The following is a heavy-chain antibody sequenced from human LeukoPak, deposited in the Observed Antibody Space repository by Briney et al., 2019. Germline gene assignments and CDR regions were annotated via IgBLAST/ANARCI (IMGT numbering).Heavy chain of an antibody. D-gene: IGHD5-12*01. Sequence: SETLSLTCAVYGGSFSGHYWSWIRQPPGKGLEWIGEINHSGSTNYNPSLKSRVTISVDTSKNQFSLKLSSVTAADTAVYYCARGLGSGYQYYYYGMDVWGKGTTVTVSS. CDR1: GGSFSGHY. CDR3: ARGLGSGYQYYYYGMDV. V-gene: IGHV4-34*01. CDR2: INHSGST. J-gene: IGHJ6*04.